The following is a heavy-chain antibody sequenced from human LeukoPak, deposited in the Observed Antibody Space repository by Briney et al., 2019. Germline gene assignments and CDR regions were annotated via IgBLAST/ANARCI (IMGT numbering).Heavy chain of an antibody. CDR3: AKAYGTNGYYQLPIDF. V-gene: IGHV3-23*01. CDR1: GFTFSSYW. Sequence: GGSLRLSCAASGFTFSSYWMSWVRKAPGQGLECVSAITANGATTYYADSVKGRFTISRDNSRNTLYLQMNSLRAEDTAVYYCAKAYGTNGYYQLPIDFWGQGTLVTVSS. J-gene: IGHJ4*02. D-gene: IGHD3-22*01. CDR2: ITANGATT.